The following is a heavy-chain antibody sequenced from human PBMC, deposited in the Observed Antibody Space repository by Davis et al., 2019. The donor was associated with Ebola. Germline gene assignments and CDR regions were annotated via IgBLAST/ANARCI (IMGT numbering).Heavy chain of an antibody. V-gene: IGHV3-11*01. CDR3: AKAVGDTTLDN. J-gene: IGHJ4*02. Sequence: GGSLRLSCAASGFTFSDDFMAWIRQAPGKGLEWVAYISGSGNTILYADSVRGRFTISRENTKNSLYLQMNGLRAEDTAVYYCAKAVGDTTLDNWGQGTLVTVSS. CDR1: GFTFSDDF. D-gene: IGHD1-26*01. CDR2: ISGSGNTI.